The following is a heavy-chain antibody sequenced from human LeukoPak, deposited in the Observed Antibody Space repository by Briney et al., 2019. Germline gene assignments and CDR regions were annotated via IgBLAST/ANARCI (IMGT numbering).Heavy chain of an antibody. CDR1: GYTFTGYY. CDR3: ARTLVVINDAFDI. CDR2: IDPNSGGT. V-gene: IGHV1-2*02. D-gene: IGHD3-22*01. Sequence: ASVKVSCKASGYTFTGYYMHWVRQAPGQGLEWMGWIDPNSGGTNYSQKFQGRVTMTRDTSISTAYMELSRLRSDDTAVYYCARTLVVINDAFDIWGQGTMVTVSS. J-gene: IGHJ3*02.